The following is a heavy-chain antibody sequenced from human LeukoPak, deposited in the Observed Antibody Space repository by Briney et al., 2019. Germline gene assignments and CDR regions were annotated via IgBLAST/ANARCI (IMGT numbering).Heavy chain of an antibody. CDR1: GYTFTSYG. CDR3: ARVHCGGDCYSILVSSYFDP. D-gene: IGHD2-21*02. J-gene: IGHJ5*02. Sequence: SVKVSCKASGYTFTSYGISWVRQAPGHEVKGMGWISAYNGNTNYAQKLQGRVTITTDTSTSTAYIELRSLRSDDTAVYYCARVHCGGDCYSILVSSYFDPWGQGTLVTVSS. CDR2: ISAYNGNT. V-gene: IGHV1-18*01.